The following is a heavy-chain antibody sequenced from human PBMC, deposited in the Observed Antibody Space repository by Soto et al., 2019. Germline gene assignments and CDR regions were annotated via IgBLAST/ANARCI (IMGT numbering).Heavy chain of an antibody. Sequence: EVQLLESGGGLVQPGGSLRLSCAPSGFPFSNYDMSWVRRAPGKGLEWVSTIRGGGGRIYYADSVKGRFTISRDNSKNTLYMQMNSLRAEDTAVYYCAKRPASLVCFDYWGQGTLVTVSS. CDR3: AKRPASLVCFDY. D-gene: IGHD2-2*01. J-gene: IGHJ4*02. V-gene: IGHV3-23*01. CDR1: GFPFSNYD. CDR2: IRGGGGRI.